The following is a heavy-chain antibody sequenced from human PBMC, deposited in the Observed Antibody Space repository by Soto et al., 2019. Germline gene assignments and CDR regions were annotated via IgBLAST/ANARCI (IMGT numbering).Heavy chain of an antibody. CDR2: ISAYNGNT. V-gene: IGHV1-18*01. D-gene: IGHD6-19*01. CDR3: ARDRVSGWYNDAFDI. J-gene: IGHJ3*02. CDR1: GYTFTSYG. Sequence: ASVKVSCKASGYTFTSYGISWVRQAPGQGLEWMGWISAYNGNTNYAQKLQGRVTMTTDTSTSTAYMELRSLRSDDTAVYYCARDRVSGWYNDAFDIWGQGTMVTVS.